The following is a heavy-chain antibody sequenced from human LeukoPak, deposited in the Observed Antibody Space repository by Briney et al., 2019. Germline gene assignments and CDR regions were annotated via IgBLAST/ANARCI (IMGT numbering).Heavy chain of an antibody. CDR3: ARGVYSSSAGNWFDP. Sequence: ASVTVSFKASGYTLTGYYMHWVRQAPGQGLEGMGWINPNRGGTNYAQKFQGRVTMTRDTSISTAYMELSRLRSDDTAVYYCARGVYSSSAGNWFDPWGQGTLVTVSS. CDR2: INPNRGGT. J-gene: IGHJ5*02. CDR1: GYTLTGYY. V-gene: IGHV1-2*02. D-gene: IGHD6-6*01.